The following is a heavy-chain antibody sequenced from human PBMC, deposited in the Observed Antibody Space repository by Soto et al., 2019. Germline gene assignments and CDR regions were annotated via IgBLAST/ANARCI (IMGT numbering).Heavy chain of an antibody. CDR2: IYYSGST. Sequence: SETLSLSWSVAGGSSIGSSDYWGWIRQPPGKGLEWIGSIYYSGSTYYNPSLKSRVTISVNTSKNQFSLKLSSVTAADTAVYYCAREASGLDPWGQGTQVTVS. J-gene: IGHJ5*02. CDR1: GGSSIGSSDY. D-gene: IGHD3-10*01. CDR3: AREASGLDP. V-gene: IGHV4-39*02.